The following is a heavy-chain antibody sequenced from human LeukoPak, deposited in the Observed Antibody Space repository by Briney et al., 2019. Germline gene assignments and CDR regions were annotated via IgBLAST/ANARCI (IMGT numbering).Heavy chain of an antibody. CDR3: AREATYYYGSGSYSRRYYFDY. V-gene: IGHV3-30-3*01. J-gene: IGHJ4*02. Sequence: PGGSLRLSCAASGFTFSSYVMHWVRQAPGKGLEWVAVISYDGTNKYYADSVKGRFTISRDNAKNSLYLQMNSLRAEDTAVYYCAREATYYYGSGSYSRRYYFDYWGQGTLVTVSS. CDR1: GFTFSSYV. CDR2: ISYDGTNK. D-gene: IGHD3-10*01.